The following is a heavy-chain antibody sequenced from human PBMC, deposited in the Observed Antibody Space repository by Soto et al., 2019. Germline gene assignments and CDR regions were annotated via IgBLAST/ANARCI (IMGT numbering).Heavy chain of an antibody. CDR2: INSDGSTT. J-gene: IGHJ6*02. CDR3: ARDDGDNVWGTRYGMDV. Sequence: EVQLVESGGGLVQPGGSLRLSCVASGFTFSRYWMHWVRQAPGKGLVWVSRINSDGSTTSYADSVRGRFTISRDYAKNTLYLQMNSLRAEDTAVYYCARDDGDNVWGTRYGMDVWGQGTTVTVSS. CDR1: GFTFSRYW. D-gene: IGHD3-16*01. V-gene: IGHV3-74*01.